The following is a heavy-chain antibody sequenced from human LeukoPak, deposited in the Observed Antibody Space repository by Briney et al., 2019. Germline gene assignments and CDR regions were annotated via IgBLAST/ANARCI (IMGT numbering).Heavy chain of an antibody. CDR2: MNPNSGNT. Sequence: ASVKLSCKASGYTFTSYDINWVRQATGQGLEWMGWMNPNSGNTGYAQKFQGRATMTRNTSISTAYMELSSLRSEDTAVYYCARGKARDGYNYPGIFDYWGQGTLVTVSS. J-gene: IGHJ4*02. CDR1: GYTFTSYD. D-gene: IGHD5-24*01. CDR3: ARGKARDGYNYPGIFDY. V-gene: IGHV1-8*01.